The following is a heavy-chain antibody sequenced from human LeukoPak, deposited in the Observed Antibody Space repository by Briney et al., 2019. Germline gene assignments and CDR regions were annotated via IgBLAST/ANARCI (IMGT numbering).Heavy chain of an antibody. J-gene: IGHJ4*02. CDR2: IKQDGSEK. V-gene: IGHV3-7*04. CDR1: GFSLSTYW. CDR3: ARSRGLDY. D-gene: IGHD3-16*01. Sequence: PGGSLRLSCAASGFSLSTYWMTWVRLAPGKGLEWVANIKQDGSEKYYVDSVKGRFTISRDNAKNSLYLQMNSLRDEDTAVYYCARSRGLDYWGQGTLVTVSS.